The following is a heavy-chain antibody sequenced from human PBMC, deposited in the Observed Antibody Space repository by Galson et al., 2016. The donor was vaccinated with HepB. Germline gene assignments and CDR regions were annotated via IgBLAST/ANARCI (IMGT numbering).Heavy chain of an antibody. Sequence: SLRLSCAASGFTFSNYWMHWVRQAPGKGLVRVSHITIDGSTTTYADSVKGRFTISRDNAKNTLYLQMNSLRAEDTAVYYCASLRFKGFDLWGRGTLVTVSS. CDR3: ASLRFKGFDL. V-gene: IGHV3-74*01. J-gene: IGHJ2*01. CDR2: ITIDGSTT. CDR1: GFTFSNYW. D-gene: IGHD3-3*01.